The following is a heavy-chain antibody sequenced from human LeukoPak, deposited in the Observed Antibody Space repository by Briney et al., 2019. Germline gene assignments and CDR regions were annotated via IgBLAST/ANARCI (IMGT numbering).Heavy chain of an antibody. D-gene: IGHD1-26*01. J-gene: IGHJ4*02. Sequence: PSETLSLTCSVSGDSITSSIYYWGWIRQPPGKGLEWIGSLYYTGTTYYNPSLRSRVTISVDTSKNQISLRLSSLTAADTAVYYCARQPVGSNENCFDYWGQGTLVTVSS. CDR3: ARQPVGSNENCFDY. CDR2: LYYTGTT. V-gene: IGHV4-39*01. CDR1: GDSITSSIYY.